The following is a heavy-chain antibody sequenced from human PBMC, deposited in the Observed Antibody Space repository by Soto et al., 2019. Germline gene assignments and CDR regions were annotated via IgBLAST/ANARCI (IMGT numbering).Heavy chain of an antibody. CDR2: VWYDGTTK. D-gene: IGHD3-10*01. J-gene: IGHJ4*02. V-gene: IGHV3-33*01. Sequence: ESGGGVVQPGTSLRLSCAASGSTFSNYGMHWVRQAPCKGLEWVAVVWYDGTTKFYPDSVKGRFTISRDNSNNTLYLQMNSLRVEDTAVYYCATVDNYYGSVFWGQGTLVTVSS. CDR1: GSTFSNYG. CDR3: ATVDNYYGSVF.